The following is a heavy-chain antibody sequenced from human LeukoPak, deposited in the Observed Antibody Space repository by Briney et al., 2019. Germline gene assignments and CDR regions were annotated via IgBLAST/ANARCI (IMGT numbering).Heavy chain of an antibody. Sequence: GGSLRLSCAASGFTFSSYTMSWVRQAPGKGLEWVSSISGGGETTYYADSAKGRFTISRDNSQNTLYLQMNSLRAEDTAVYYCARDYADYVGYFFFDYWGQGTLVTVSS. CDR2: ISGGGETT. CDR1: GFTFSSYT. CDR3: ARDYADYVGYFFFDY. J-gene: IGHJ4*02. V-gene: IGHV3-23*01. D-gene: IGHD4-17*01.